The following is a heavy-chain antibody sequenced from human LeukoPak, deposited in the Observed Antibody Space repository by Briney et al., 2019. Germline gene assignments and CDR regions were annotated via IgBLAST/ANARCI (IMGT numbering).Heavy chain of an antibody. D-gene: IGHD3-22*01. V-gene: IGHV4-4*07. CDR1: GGSISSYY. J-gene: IGHJ4*02. Sequence: SSETLSLTCTVSGGSISSYYWSWIRQPAGKGLEWIGRIYTSGSTNYNPSLKSRVTMSVDTSKNQFSLKLSSVTAADTAVYYCARDLYYYDSSGYCFDYWGQGTLVTVSS. CDR3: ARDLYYYDSSGYCFDY. CDR2: IYTSGST.